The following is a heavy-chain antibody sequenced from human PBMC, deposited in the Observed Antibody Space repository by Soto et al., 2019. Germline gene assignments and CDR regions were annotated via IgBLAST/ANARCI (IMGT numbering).Heavy chain of an antibody. Sequence: QVQLVESGGGVVQPGRSLRLSCEASGFTFRSYAMHWVRQAPGKGLEWVALISFDGSKKQYADSVMGRFTISRDNSKSTLSQQMNSLTIQDTAVYYCARSGSSFPFDHWGQGTLVPVSS. D-gene: IGHD1-26*01. J-gene: IGHJ4*02. CDR1: GFTFRSYA. CDR2: ISFDGSKK. V-gene: IGHV3-30*04. CDR3: ARSGSSFPFDH.